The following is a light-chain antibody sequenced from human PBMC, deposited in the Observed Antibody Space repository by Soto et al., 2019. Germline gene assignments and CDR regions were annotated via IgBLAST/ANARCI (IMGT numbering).Light chain of an antibody. J-gene: IGKJ5*01. V-gene: IGKV1-39*01. CDR3: QQSYSTPPIT. CDR2: TTS. Sequence: DIQMTQSPSSLSASVGDRVTITCRTSQSISSFLNWYQHKPGNAPKLLIYTTSTLRSGVPSRFRGSGSGTHFTLTIPNVQPEDCATYYCQQSYSTPPITFGQGTRLDIQ. CDR1: QSISSF.